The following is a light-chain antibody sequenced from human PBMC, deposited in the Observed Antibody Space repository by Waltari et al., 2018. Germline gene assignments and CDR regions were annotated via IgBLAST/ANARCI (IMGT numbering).Light chain of an antibody. CDR1: SSNIGSNY. J-gene: IGLJ2*01. V-gene: IGLV1-47*01. CDR2: RNK. Sequence: QSVLTQQPSASGTPGQRVTISCSGSSSNIGSNYVYWYQQLPGTAPKLLIYRNKQRPSGGPDRFSGSKSGTSASLAISGLQSEDEADYYCAAWDDSLSGVVFGGGTKLTVL. CDR3: AAWDDSLSGVV.